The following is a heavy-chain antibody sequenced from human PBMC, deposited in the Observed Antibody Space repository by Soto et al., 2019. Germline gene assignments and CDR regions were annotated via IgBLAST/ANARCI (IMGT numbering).Heavy chain of an antibody. CDR3: AREVSPNSRGWYTVLVRWFDP. J-gene: IGHJ5*02. CDR2: ISYSGST. V-gene: IGHV4-31*03. D-gene: IGHD6-19*01. Sequence: QVQLQESGPGLVKPSQTLSLTCTVSGGSINSGDYYWSWVRQLPGEGLEWIGFISYSGSTYYNPSRESRVTISLDTSKNQFSLELNSVTAADSAVYYCAREVSPNSRGWYTVLVRWFDPWGQGTLVTVSS. CDR1: GGSINSGDYY.